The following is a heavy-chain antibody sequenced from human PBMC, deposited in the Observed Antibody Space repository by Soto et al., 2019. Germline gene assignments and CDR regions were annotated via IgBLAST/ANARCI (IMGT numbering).Heavy chain of an antibody. CDR3: ARDISPAVGIAAAVSGDNWFDP. Sequence: GASVKVSCKASGGPFSSYAISWVRQAPGQGLEWMGGIIPIFGTANYAQKFQGRVTITADESTSTAYMELSSLRSEDTAVYYCARDISPAVGIAAAVSGDNWFDPWGQGTLVTVSS. D-gene: IGHD6-25*01. V-gene: IGHV1-69*13. CDR2: IIPIFGTA. CDR1: GGPFSSYA. J-gene: IGHJ5*02.